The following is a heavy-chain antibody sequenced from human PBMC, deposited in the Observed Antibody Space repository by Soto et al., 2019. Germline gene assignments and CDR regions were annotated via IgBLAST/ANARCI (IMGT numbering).Heavy chain of an antibody. V-gene: IGHV4-59*01. CDR2: TYYSGST. Sequence: SETLSLTCTVSGGSISSYYWSWIRQPPGKGLEWIGYTYYSGSTNYNPSLKSRVTISVDTSKNQFSLKLSSVTAADTAVYYCARDLTGDGGNWFDPWGQGTLVTVSS. D-gene: IGHD7-27*01. CDR1: GGSISSYY. J-gene: IGHJ5*02. CDR3: ARDLTGDGGNWFDP.